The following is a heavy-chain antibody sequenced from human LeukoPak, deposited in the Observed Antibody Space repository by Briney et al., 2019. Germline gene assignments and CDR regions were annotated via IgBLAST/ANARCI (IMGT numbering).Heavy chain of an antibody. CDR2: IRYDGSNK. CDR3: AKEEGAIPYYYYYMDV. CDR1: GFTFSSYG. Sequence: GGSLRLSCAASGFTFSSYGMHWVRQAPGKGLEWVAFIRYDGSNKYYADSVKGRFTISRDNSKNTLYLQMNSLRAEDTAVYYCAKEEGAIPYYYYYMDVWGKGTTVTVSS. J-gene: IGHJ6*03. D-gene: IGHD2-21*01. V-gene: IGHV3-30*02.